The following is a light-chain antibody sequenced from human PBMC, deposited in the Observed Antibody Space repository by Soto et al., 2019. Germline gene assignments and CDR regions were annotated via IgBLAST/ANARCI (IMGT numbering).Light chain of an antibody. CDR3: QKYDTSPYT. CDR1: QTVIKNY. Sequence: ESVLTQSPGTLSLSPGERATLSCRASQTVIKNYLAWYQRKPGQAPRLLISGASNRATGIPDRFSGDGSGTDFTLTINRLEAEDSALYYCQKYDTSPYTFGPGTKLEIK. J-gene: IGKJ2*01. CDR2: GAS. V-gene: IGKV3-20*01.